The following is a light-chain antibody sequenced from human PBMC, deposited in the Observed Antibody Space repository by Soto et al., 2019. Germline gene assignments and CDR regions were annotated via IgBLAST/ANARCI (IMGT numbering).Light chain of an antibody. CDR2: KAS. Sequence: DIQMTQSPSTLSASVGDTVTITCRASQSISNWLAWYQQRPGKAPNLLIYKASSLEGGVPSRFSGSGSGTDFTLTISSLQADDFATYYCQQYNTDPWTFGQGTRVE. J-gene: IGKJ1*01. CDR3: QQYNTDPWT. CDR1: QSISNW. V-gene: IGKV1-5*03.